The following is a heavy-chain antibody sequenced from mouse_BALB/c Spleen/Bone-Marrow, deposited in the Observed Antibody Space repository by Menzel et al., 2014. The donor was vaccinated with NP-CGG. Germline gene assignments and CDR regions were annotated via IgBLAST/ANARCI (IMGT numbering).Heavy chain of an antibody. CDR3: ARKGAMITHYYAMDY. J-gene: IGHJ4*01. Sequence: EVKVVESGGGLVQPGGSRKLSCAASGFTFSSFGMHWVRQAPEKGLEWVAYISNGSSTIYYADTVKGRFTISRDNPKNTLFLQMTSLRSEDTAMYYCARKGAMITHYYAMDYWGQGTSVTGSS. CDR2: ISNGSSTI. D-gene: IGHD2-4*01. CDR1: GFTFSSFG. V-gene: IGHV5-17*02.